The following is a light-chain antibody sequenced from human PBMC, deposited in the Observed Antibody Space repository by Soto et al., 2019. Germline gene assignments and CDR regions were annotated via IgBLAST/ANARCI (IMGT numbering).Light chain of an antibody. V-gene: IGKV1-5*01. J-gene: IGKJ1*01. CDR1: QSISRW. CDR3: QQYNFGWT. CDR2: DAY. Sequence: DLQITQSPSTQSASVGDRVTITCRASQSISRWLAWYQQKPGKVSNLLIYDAYTLKSGVPSRFSGSGSGTEFTLTISSLQPDDFATYFCQQYNFGWTFGQGTKV.